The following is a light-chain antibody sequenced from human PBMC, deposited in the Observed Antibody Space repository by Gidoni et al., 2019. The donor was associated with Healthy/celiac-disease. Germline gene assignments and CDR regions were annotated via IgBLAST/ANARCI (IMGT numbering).Light chain of an antibody. CDR2: DAS. V-gene: IGKV3-11*01. J-gene: IGKJ4*01. Sequence: EIVSPQSPATLSLSPGERATLSCRASQSSNSYLAWYQQKPGQAPRLLIDDASNRATGIPARFSGSGSGTDFTITSSRLEPEDFAVYYWQQRSNWLTFGGGTKVEIK. CDR3: QQRSNWLT. CDR1: QSSNSY.